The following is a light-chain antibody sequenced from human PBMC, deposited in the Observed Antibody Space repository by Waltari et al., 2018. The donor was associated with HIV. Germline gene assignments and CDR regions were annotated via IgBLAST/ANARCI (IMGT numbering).Light chain of an antibody. CDR3: FSAADNNLGV. CDR1: GLAKRY. Sequence: SYELTQPSSVSVSPGQTARITCPGDGLAKRYVRWFQQKPGEAPLLVLYKDIERPSGIPDRFSGSSSGTTVTLTISGAQVEDEADYYCFSAADNNLGVFGGGTKVTVL. V-gene: IGLV3-27*01. J-gene: IGLJ3*02. CDR2: KDI.